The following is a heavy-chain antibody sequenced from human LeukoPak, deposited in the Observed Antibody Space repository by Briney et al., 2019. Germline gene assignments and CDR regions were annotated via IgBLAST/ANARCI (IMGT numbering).Heavy chain of an antibody. Sequence: GGSLRLSCAASGVTVNYNFMSWVRQARGKGREWVSVIYSDSSAASPDSVNPLFPISRDDAQITLYLQINSLRAGDTAVYYCARAPRPFDNSYYYFDYWGQGSLVTVSS. D-gene: IGHD3-22*01. V-gene: IGHV3-53*01. CDR1: GVTVNYNF. J-gene: IGHJ4*02. CDR3: ARAPRPFDNSYYYFDY. CDR2: IYSDSSA.